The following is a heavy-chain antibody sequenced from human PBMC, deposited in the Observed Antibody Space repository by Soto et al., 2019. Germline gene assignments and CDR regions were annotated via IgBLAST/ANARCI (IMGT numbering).Heavy chain of an antibody. Sequence: GGSLRLSCAASGFTFSSYGMHWVRQAPGKGLEWVAVIWYDGSNKYYADSVKGRFTISRDNSKNTLYLQMNSLRAEDTAVYYCARDLLRFLEWGVFDDWGQGTLVTVSS. CDR3: ARDLLRFLEWGVFDD. CDR2: IWYDGSNK. CDR1: GFTFSSYG. D-gene: IGHD3-3*01. V-gene: IGHV3-33*01. J-gene: IGHJ4*02.